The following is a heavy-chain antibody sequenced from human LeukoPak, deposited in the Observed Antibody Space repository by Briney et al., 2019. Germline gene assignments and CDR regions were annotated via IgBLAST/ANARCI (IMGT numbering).Heavy chain of an antibody. V-gene: IGHV3-23*01. D-gene: IGHD6-13*01. CDR2: ISGSGGTT. CDR3: ARGPSRVAAAGTFFDY. Sequence: GGSLRLSCAASGFTFSSYAMSWVRQAPGKGLEWVSGISGSGGTTYYADSVKGRFTVSRDNSKNTLYLEMNSLRAEDTAVYYCARGPSRVAAAGTFFDYWGQGTLVTVSS. J-gene: IGHJ4*02. CDR1: GFTFSSYA.